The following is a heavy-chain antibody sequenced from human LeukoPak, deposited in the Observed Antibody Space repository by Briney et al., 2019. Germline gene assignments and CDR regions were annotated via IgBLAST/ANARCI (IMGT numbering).Heavy chain of an antibody. J-gene: IGHJ4*02. CDR3: AGAGYCSSTSCYFDY. CDR2: IYYSGST. D-gene: IGHD2-2*01. Sequence: TPETLSLTCTLAAGSTTSYYSSWVRQPPGRGRGWVGYIYYSGSTNYNPSLKSRVTISVATSKKQFSLKLSSVTGADTAVYYCAGAGYCSSTSCYFDYWGQGTLVTVSS. CDR1: AGSTTSYY. V-gene: IGHV4-59*01.